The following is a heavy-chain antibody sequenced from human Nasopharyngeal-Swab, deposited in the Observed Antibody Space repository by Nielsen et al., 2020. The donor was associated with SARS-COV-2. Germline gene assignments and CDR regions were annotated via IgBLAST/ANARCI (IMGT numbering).Heavy chain of an antibody. CDR1: GFTFNSYS. Sequence: GESLKIFCAGSGFTFNSYSMIWVRQVPGEGLEWVSSISGSGSYVYYADSVKGRFTISKDSAKNSLYLQMNSLRAEDTAVYFCARIAGRGSIYYYYMDVWGTGTTVTVSS. CDR2: ISGSGSYV. CDR3: ARIAGRGSIYYYYMDV. V-gene: IGHV3-21*01. J-gene: IGHJ6*03. D-gene: IGHD1-26*01.